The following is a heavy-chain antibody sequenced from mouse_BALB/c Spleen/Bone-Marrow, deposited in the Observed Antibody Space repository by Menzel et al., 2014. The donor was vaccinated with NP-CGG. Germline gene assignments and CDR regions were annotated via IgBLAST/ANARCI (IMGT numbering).Heavy chain of an antibody. CDR3: AKANWDVSGYFDV. V-gene: IGHV4-1*02. Sequence: EVKLVDSGGGLVQPGGSLKLSCAASGFDFXRYWMSWVRQAPGKGLEWIGVINPDSSTINYTPSLKDKFIISRDNAKNTLYLRMSKVRSEDTALYYCAKANWDVSGYFDVWGAGTTVTVSS. D-gene: IGHD4-1*01. CDR1: GFDFXRYW. J-gene: IGHJ1*01. CDR2: INPDSSTI.